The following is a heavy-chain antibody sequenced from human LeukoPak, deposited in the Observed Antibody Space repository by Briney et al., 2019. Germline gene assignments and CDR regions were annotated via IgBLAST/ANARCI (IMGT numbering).Heavy chain of an antibody. CDR3: ARAQGTAAFGPLPLLAFEI. V-gene: IGHV3-23*01. Sequence: GGSLRLSCEASGFKGQIYGMTGVRQAPGKGAEGVSSMFGGSGGSKYAGSLKGRFIVSREQSKNVLYLQMNSLRVEDTDIYFCARAQGTAAFGPLPLLAFEIWGQGTVVTVAS. D-gene: IGHD2-21*01. CDR1: GFKGQIYG. J-gene: IGHJ3*02. CDR2: MFGGSGGS.